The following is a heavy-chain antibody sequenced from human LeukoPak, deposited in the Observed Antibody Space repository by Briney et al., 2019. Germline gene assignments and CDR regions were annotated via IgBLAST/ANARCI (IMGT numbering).Heavy chain of an antibody. J-gene: IGHJ5*02. Sequence: SETLSLTCTVSGGSISSSSYYWGWIRQPPGKGLEWIGSIYYSGSTYYNPSLKTRATISVDTSKNQFSLKLSSVTAADTPVYYCARQTNYGSGSYYSNNWFDPWGQGTLVTVSS. V-gene: IGHV4-39*01. CDR3: ARQTNYGSGSYYSNNWFDP. CDR2: IYYSGST. CDR1: GGSISSSSYY. D-gene: IGHD3-10*01.